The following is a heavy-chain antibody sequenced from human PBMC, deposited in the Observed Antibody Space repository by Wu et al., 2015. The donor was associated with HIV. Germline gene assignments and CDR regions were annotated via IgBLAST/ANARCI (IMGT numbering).Heavy chain of an antibody. Sequence: QVQLVQSGAEVKKPGSSVKVSCKTSGGTFSNYAISWVRQAPGQGLEWMGGIIPIFVTANYTQKFQGRVTITTDESTRTVYMDLSSLRFDDTAVFYCARGGREDSYFDLWGHGTLVTVSS. CDR2: IIPIFVTA. CDR1: GGTFSNYA. D-gene: IGHD3/OR15-3a*01. J-gene: IGHJ2*01. V-gene: IGHV1-69*05. CDR3: ARGGREDSYFDL.